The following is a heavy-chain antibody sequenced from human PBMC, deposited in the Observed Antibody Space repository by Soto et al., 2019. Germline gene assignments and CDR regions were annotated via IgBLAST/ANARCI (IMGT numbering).Heavy chain of an antibody. D-gene: IGHD3-9*01. CDR2: ISAYNGNT. Sequence: VPVEAASEASGSPMTSYCISWVRHAPGQGLEWIGWISAYNGNTNYAQKLQGRVTMTTDTSTSTAYMELRSLRSDDTAVYYCARVNAFEAGYYSTQGFAAWRHGTLDPGSP. J-gene: IGHJ5*01. V-gene: IGHV1-18*01. CDR1: GSPMTSYC. CDR3: ARVNAFEAGYYSTQGFAA.